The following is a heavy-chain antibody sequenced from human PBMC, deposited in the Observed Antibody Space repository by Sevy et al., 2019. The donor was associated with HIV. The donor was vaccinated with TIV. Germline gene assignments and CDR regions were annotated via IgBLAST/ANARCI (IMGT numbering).Heavy chain of an antibody. CDR1: GFTFDDYT. CDR3: ALERLSSNVAEYFQN. D-gene: IGHD1-1*01. CDR2: ISWDGRGT. V-gene: IGHV3-43*01. Sequence: GGSLRLSCAASGFTFDDYTMHWVRQAPGKGLEWVSLISWDGRGTFYADSVRGRFTISRDNSKNALYLQMNSLRAEDTAVYYCALERLSSNVAEYFQNWGQGTLVTVSS. J-gene: IGHJ1*01.